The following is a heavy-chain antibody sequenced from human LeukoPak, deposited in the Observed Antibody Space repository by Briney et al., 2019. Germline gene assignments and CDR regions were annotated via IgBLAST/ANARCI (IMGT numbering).Heavy chain of an antibody. D-gene: IGHD5-24*01. J-gene: IGHJ5*02. Sequence: GESLKISCKGSGYSFTTYWIGWARQMPGKGLDWMGIIYPGDSDTRYSPSFQGQVTISADKSISTAYLQWSSLKASDTAMYYCARVGDDYNLWFDPWGQGTLVTVSS. CDR1: GYSFTTYW. CDR3: ARVGDDYNLWFDP. CDR2: IYPGDSDT. V-gene: IGHV5-51*01.